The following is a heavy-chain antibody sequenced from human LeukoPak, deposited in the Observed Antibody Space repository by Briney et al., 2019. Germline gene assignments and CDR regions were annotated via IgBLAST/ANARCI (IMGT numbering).Heavy chain of an antibody. J-gene: IGHJ4*02. V-gene: IGHV3-7*01. CDR2: IKQDGSEK. Sequence: GRSLRLSCAASGFTFSSYWMSWVRQAPGKGLEWVANIKQDGSEKYYVDSVKGRFTISRDNAKNSLYLQMNSLRAEDTAVYYCARVPLPPTYYDFWSGYYLYYFDYWGQGTLVTVSS. CDR1: GFTFSSYW. CDR3: ARVPLPPTYYDFWSGYYLYYFDY. D-gene: IGHD3-3*01.